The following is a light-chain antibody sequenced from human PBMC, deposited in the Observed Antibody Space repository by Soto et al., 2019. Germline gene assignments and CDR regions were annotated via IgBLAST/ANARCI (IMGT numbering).Light chain of an antibody. V-gene: IGKV3-15*01. J-gene: IGKJ5*01. CDR2: GAS. CDR3: QQYNYRPPA. Sequence: EIVMTQSPATLSVSPGERAALSCRASQSVSGNLAWYQQTPGQAPRLLFYGASTRATGIPARFSGSGFGTEFTLTISSLKSEDFAVYYCQQYNYRPPAFGQGTRLEIK. CDR1: QSVSGN.